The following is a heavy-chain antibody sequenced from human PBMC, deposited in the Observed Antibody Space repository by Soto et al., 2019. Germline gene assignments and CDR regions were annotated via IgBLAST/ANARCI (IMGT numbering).Heavy chain of an antibody. J-gene: IGHJ4*02. Sequence: QVQLQESGPGLVRPSGTVSLTCAMSGVSISSDNWRSWVRQPPGKALEWIGEIHHSGSTNYNPSLKSRVTMSVVPSKDLFSLTLNSVTAADTAFYYCARDQGSHPGDWGQGTLVSVSS. CDR1: GVSISSDNW. CDR3: ARDQGSHPGD. V-gene: IGHV4-4*02. D-gene: IGHD6-13*01. CDR2: IHHSGST.